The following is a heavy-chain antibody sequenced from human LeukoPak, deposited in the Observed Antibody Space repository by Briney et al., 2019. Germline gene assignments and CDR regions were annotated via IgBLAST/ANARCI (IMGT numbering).Heavy chain of an antibody. CDR2: INHSGST. D-gene: IGHD3-3*01. CDR1: GGSFSGYY. Sequence: PSETLSLTCAVYGGSFSGYYWSWIRQPPGKGLEWIGEINHSGSTNYNPSLKSRVTISVDTSKNQFSLKLSSVTAAGTAVYYCARILYDFWSGYPLYYFDYWGQGTLVTVSS. V-gene: IGHV4-34*01. CDR3: ARILYDFWSGYPLYYFDY. J-gene: IGHJ4*02.